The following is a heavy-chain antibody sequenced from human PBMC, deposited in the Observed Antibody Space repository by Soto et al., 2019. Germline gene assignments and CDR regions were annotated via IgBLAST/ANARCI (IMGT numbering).Heavy chain of an antibody. D-gene: IGHD2-8*01. J-gene: IGHJ5*02. CDR1: GGTFSIYA. CDR2: IIPIFGTA. Sequence: ASVKVSCKASGGTFSIYAISWVRQAPGQGLEWMGGIIPIFGTANYAQKFQGRVTITADESTSTAYMELSSLRSEDTAVYYCARGGPAWGTKGVWAKTQYNWFDPWGQGTLVTVSS. CDR3: ARGGPAWGTKGVWAKTQYNWFDP. V-gene: IGHV1-69*13.